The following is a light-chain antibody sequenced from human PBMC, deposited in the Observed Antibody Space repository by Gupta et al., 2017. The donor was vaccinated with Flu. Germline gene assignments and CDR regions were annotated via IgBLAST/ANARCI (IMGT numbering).Light chain of an antibody. CDR3: QQRSNCPPGT. CDR2: DAS. CDR1: RNGSNC. V-gene: IGKV3-11*01. J-gene: IGKJ1*01. Sequence: ATLSLAPGGGTATTSRASRNGSNCLAWYQQKPGQAPTLLIYDASNRAQGVPARFSGSRSGANFTLPISSLEPEDFAVYYCQQRSNCPPGTFGQGTKVEIK.